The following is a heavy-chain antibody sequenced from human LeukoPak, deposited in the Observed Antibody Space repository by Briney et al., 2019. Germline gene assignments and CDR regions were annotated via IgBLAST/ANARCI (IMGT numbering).Heavy chain of an antibody. V-gene: IGHV3-48*01. CDR3: ARDLITYDFWSGYYTPMDY. J-gene: IGHJ4*02. CDR2: ISSSSSTI. D-gene: IGHD3-3*01. Sequence: GGSLRLSCAASGFTFSSYSMNWVRQAPGKGLEWVSYISSSSSTIYYADSVKGRFTISRDNAKNSLYLQMNSLRAEDTAVYYCARDLITYDFWSGYYTPMDYRGQGTLVTVSS. CDR1: GFTFSSYS.